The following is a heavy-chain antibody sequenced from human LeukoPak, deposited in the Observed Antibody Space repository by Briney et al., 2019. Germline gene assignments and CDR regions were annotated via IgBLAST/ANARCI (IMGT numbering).Heavy chain of an antibody. J-gene: IGHJ6*02. D-gene: IGHD3-16*01. V-gene: IGHV3-30*03. CDR2: TSYDESTK. CDR1: GFTSGTYG. Sequence: GGSLRLSCAVSGFTSGTYGMHWVRQAPGKGLEWVAVTSYDESTKYYADSVKGRFTISRDNSKDTLFLQMNSLRAEDTAVYYCARDYDPIYYYYGMDVWGQGTTVTVSS. CDR3: ARDYDPIYYYYGMDV.